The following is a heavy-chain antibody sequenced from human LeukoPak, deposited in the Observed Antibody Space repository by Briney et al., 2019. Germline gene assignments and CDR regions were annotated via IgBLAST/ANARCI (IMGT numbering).Heavy chain of an antibody. CDR2: IYSSGST. Sequence: SETLSLTCTVSGGFSSSYYWSWIRQPPGKGLEWIGYIYSSGSTNYNPSLKSRVTMSVDTSKNQFSLKVNSVTAADTAVYYCARDLLGRGGSFDYWGQGTLVTVSS. D-gene: IGHD3-10*01. CDR1: GGFSSSYY. V-gene: IGHV4-59*01. J-gene: IGHJ4*02. CDR3: ARDLLGRGGSFDY.